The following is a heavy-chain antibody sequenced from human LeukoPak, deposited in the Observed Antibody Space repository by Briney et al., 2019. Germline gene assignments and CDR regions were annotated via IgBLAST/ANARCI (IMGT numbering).Heavy chain of an antibody. CDR3: ARDRVFSPDY. D-gene: IGHD3-10*01. J-gene: IGHJ4*02. V-gene: IGHV1-46*01. Sequence: GASVKVSCKASGYTFTSYYMHWVRQAPGQGLEWMGIINPSGGSTNYAQKFQGRVTMTRDTSISTAYMELSRLRSDDTAVYYCARDRVFSPDYWGQGTLVTVSS. CDR1: GYTFTSYY. CDR2: INPSGGST.